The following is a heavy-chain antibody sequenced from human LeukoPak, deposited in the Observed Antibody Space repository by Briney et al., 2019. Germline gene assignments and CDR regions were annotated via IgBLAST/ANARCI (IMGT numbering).Heavy chain of an antibody. Sequence: GRSLRLSCAASGFTFTTFGIHWVRQAPGKGLEWVAAISPDGNLEYYTDSVKGRFTISRDNSKNMIYLQMGSLRGEDSAPYYCAKINNNDDYWGQGTLVTVSS. CDR1: GFTFTTFG. D-gene: IGHD1/OR15-1a*01. V-gene: IGHV3-30*18. CDR2: ISPDGNLE. CDR3: AKINNNDDY. J-gene: IGHJ4*02.